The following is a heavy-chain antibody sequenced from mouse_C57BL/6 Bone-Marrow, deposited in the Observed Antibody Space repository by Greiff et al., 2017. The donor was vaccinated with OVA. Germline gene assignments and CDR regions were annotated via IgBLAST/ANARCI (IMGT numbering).Heavy chain of an antibody. D-gene: IGHD3-3*01. CDR2: IYPGDGDT. CDR1: GYAFSSSW. V-gene: IGHV1-82*01. Sequence: QVQLKESGPELVKPGASVKISCTASGYAFSSSWMNWVKQRPGKGLEWIGRIYPGDGDTNYNGKFKSKATLTVDTSSSTAYMQLSSLTSEDSAVYYCARSRAGPHYCAMDYWGQGTSVTVSS. J-gene: IGHJ4*01. CDR3: ARSRAGPHYCAMDY.